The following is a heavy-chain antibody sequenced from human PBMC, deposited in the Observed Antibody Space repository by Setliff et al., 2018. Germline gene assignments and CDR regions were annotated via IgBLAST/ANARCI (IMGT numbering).Heavy chain of an antibody. D-gene: IGHD6-13*01. J-gene: IGHJ4*02. CDR3: AKELGNIAAAGTVDY. Sequence: PGGSLRLSCAASGFTFSSYAMSWVRQAPGKGLEWVSVISGSGGSTYYADSVKGRFTISRDNSKNTLYLQMNSLRDEDTAVYYCAKELGNIAAAGTVDYWGQGTLVTVSS. CDR1: GFTFSSYA. CDR2: ISGSGGST. V-gene: IGHV3-23*01.